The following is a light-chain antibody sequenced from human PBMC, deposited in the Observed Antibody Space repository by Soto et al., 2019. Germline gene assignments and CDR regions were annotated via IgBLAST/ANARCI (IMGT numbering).Light chain of an antibody. CDR1: QSVASSF. CDR3: QQHGTSPWT. V-gene: IGKV3-20*01. Sequence: EIVLTQSPGTLSLSPGARATLSCRASQSVASSFIAWFQQKPGQPPRLLIYTASSRAPGIPDRFTASGSGTDFTLTISRLEPEDFAVYYCQQHGTSPWTFGQGTKVEIK. J-gene: IGKJ1*01. CDR2: TAS.